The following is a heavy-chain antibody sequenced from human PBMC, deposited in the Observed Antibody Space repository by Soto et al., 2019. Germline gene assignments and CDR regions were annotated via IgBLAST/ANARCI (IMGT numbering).Heavy chain of an antibody. CDR3: STMSGSSP. CDR2: IRSNTDGGTT. CDR1: GFTFSNAW. J-gene: IGHJ5*02. V-gene: IGHV3-15*01. D-gene: IGHD6-6*01. Sequence: EVQLVESGGGLVKPGGSLRLSCAASGFTFSNAWMSWVRQAPGKGLEWVGRIRSNTDGGTTDYAAPVKGRFTISRDDSKNTLYLQMNSLKTEDTAVYYCSTMSGSSPWGQGTLVTVSS.